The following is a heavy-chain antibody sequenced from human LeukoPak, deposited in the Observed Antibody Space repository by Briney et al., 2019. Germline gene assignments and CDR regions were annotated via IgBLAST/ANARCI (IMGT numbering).Heavy chain of an antibody. CDR1: GGTFSSYA. V-gene: IGHV1-69*05. Sequence: SVKVSCKASGGTFSSYAISWVRQAPGQGLEWMGGIIPIFGTANYAQKFQGRVTITTDESTSTAYMELSSLRSEDTAVYYCARGNYILYYIDYWGQGTLVTVSS. CDR2: IIPIFGTA. CDR3: ARGNYILYYIDY. J-gene: IGHJ4*02. D-gene: IGHD5-24*01.